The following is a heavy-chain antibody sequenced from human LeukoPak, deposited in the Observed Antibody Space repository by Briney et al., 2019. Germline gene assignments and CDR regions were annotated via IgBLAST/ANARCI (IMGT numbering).Heavy chain of an antibody. CDR2: IYHGGTT. D-gene: IGHD3-16*02. Sequence: SETLSLTCSVSGASITNSDWWTWVRQPPGEGLEWIGEIYHGGTTKYNPSLKSRVTISVDRSKNQFSLKLSSVTAADTAVYYCARRPSLDYVWGGYLSRFDYWGQGTLVTVSS. CDR1: GASITNSDW. V-gene: IGHV4-4*02. CDR3: ARRPSLDYVWGGYLSRFDY. J-gene: IGHJ4*02.